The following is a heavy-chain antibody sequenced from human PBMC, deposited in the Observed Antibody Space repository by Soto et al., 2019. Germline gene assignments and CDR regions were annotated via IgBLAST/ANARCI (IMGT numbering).Heavy chain of an antibody. CDR2: ISAYNGNT. CDR3: ASHYYYDAPRWFDP. CDR1: GYTFTSYG. D-gene: IGHD3-22*01. V-gene: IGHV1-18*01. J-gene: IGHJ5*02. Sequence: ASVKVSCKASGYTFTSYGISWARQAPGQGLEWMGWISAYNGNTNYAQKLQGRVTMTTDTSTSTAYMELRSLRSDDTAVYYCASHYYYDAPRWFDPWGQGTLVTVSS.